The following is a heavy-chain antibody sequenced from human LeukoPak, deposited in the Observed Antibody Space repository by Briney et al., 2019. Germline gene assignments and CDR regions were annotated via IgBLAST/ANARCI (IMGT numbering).Heavy chain of an antibody. D-gene: IGHD1-26*01. CDR2: IIPIFGTA. Sequence: SVKVSCKASGGTFSSYAISWVRQAPGQGLEWMGGIIPIFGTANYAQKFQGRVMITADESTSTAYMELSSLRSEDTAVYYCARDLSGSYYFDYWGQGTLVTVSS. CDR3: ARDLSGSYYFDY. V-gene: IGHV1-69*13. J-gene: IGHJ4*02. CDR1: GGTFSSYA.